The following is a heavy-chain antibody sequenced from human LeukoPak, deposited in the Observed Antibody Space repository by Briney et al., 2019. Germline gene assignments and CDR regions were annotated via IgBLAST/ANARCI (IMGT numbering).Heavy chain of an antibody. CDR3: AKDRYCSSTSCSPNWFDP. V-gene: IGHV3-23*01. D-gene: IGHD2-2*01. CDR1: GFTFSSYA. J-gene: IGHJ5*02. Sequence: AGGSLRLSCAASGFTFSSYAMSWVRQAPGKGLEWVSAISGSGGSTYYADSGKGRFTIPRDNSKNTLYLQMNSLRAQDTAVSYCAKDRYCSSTSCSPNWFDPWGQGPLVTVSS. CDR2: ISGSGGST.